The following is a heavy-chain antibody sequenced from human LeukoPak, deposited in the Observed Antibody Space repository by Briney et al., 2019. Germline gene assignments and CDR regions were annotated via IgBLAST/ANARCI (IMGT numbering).Heavy chain of an antibody. CDR3: ARQGYDRSGYYASDFDS. Sequence: SEALSLTCTVSGGSISSYYWSWIRQPPGKGLEWIGYIYYSGSTNYNPSLKSRDTISVDTSKNQFSLKLSSVTAADTAVYYCARQGYDRSGYYASDFDSWGQGTLVTVSS. J-gene: IGHJ4*02. V-gene: IGHV4-59*08. D-gene: IGHD3-22*01. CDR1: GGSISSYY. CDR2: IYYSGST.